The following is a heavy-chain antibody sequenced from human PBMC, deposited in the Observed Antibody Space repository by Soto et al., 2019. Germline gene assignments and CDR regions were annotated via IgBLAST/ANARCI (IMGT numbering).Heavy chain of an antibody. CDR2: IKPDGSDT. J-gene: IGHJ4*02. D-gene: IGHD5-12*01. CDR3: ARKYSGLDY. Sequence: EVQLVESGGGLVQPGGSLRLSCAASGFTFSSYWMSLVRQAPGKGLEWVANIKPDGSDTYYVDSVKGRFTISRDNAKNSLDLQMNRLTAEDTAVYSCARKYSGLDYWGQGTLVTISS. CDR1: GFTFSSYW. V-gene: IGHV3-7*01.